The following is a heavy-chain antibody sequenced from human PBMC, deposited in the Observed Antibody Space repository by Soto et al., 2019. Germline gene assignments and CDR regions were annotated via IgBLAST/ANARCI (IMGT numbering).Heavy chain of an antibody. CDR1: GGSLSDYF. Sequence: PSETLSLTCAVYGGSLSDYFWSWVRLVPGKGLEWIGEINDFGTTNHNPSIKSGVTISMDASKKQFSLRLTSVTAADTAVYYCARHEDDYYYYGLDVWGRGTTVTVSS. D-gene: IGHD2-15*01. J-gene: IGHJ6*02. CDR3: ARHEDDYYYYGLDV. CDR2: INDFGTT. V-gene: IGHV4-34*01.